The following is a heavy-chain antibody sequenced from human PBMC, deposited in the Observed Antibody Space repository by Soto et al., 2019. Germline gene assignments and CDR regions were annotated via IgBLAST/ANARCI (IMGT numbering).Heavy chain of an antibody. D-gene: IGHD2-15*01. CDR3: AKVEVVIATTYSRYDH. CDR1: GFNFHSYA. V-gene: IGHV3-23*01. Sequence: PGGSLRLSCAASGFNFHSYAMSWVRQAPGKGLEWVSVISNSGGDTYYADSVKGRFTISRDNSKKTLYLQMNSLRAEDTAMYYCAKVEVVIATTYSRYDHWGQGTLVTAPQ. CDR2: ISNSGGDT. J-gene: IGHJ4*02.